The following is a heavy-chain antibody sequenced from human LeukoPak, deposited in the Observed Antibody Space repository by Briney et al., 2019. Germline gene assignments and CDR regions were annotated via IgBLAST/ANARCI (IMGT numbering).Heavy chain of an antibody. D-gene: IGHD6-19*01. V-gene: IGHV1-3*01. J-gene: IGHJ4*02. CDR3: ARETADSSGWYGFDY. CDR2: INAGNGYT. Sequence: ASVKVSCKASGYTFTSYAMHWVRQAPGQRLEWMGWINAGNGYTKYSQKFQGRVTITRDTSASTAYMELSSLRSEDTAVYYCARETADSSGWYGFDYWGQGTLVTVSS. CDR1: GYTFTSYA.